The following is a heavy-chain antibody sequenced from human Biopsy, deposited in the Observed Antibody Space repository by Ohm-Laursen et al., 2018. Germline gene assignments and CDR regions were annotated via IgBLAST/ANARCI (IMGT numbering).Heavy chain of an antibody. Sequence: TLSLTCTASGGSLNFYYWSWIRQPPGKGLEWIGYMYYSGSTKYSPSLKNRVTVSFDTSRNQFSLKLTSMTPADTAVYYCVRGRSPATYWGQGALVIVSS. CDR2: MYYSGST. CDR3: VRGRSPATY. D-gene: IGHD3-16*01. CDR1: GGSLNFYY. J-gene: IGHJ4*02. V-gene: IGHV4-59*01.